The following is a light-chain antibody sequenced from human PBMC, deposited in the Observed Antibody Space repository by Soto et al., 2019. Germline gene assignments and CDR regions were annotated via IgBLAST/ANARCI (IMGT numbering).Light chain of an antibody. CDR2: GAS. CDR1: QGVSSN. Sequence: EVVLTQTRDTLSLSPGERGALACRSSQGVSSNLAWYQQRPGQAPRLLIYGASTRATGIPARFSGSGSGTEFTLTISSLQSEDFAVYYCQQYNSWPPITFGQGTRLEI. V-gene: IGKV3-15*01. CDR3: QQYNSWPPIT. J-gene: IGKJ5*01.